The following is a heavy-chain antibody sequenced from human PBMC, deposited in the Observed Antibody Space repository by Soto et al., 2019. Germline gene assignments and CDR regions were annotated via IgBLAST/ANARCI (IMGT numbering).Heavy chain of an antibody. Sequence: ASVKVSCKASGYTFTSYGISWLRQAPGQGLEWMGWISAYNGNTNYAQKLQGRVTMTTDTSTSTAYMELRSLRSDDTAVYYCARARGSGYYSPLDYWGQGTLVTVSS. J-gene: IGHJ4*02. CDR3: ARARGSGYYSPLDY. V-gene: IGHV1-18*01. CDR2: ISAYNGNT. D-gene: IGHD3-22*01. CDR1: GYTFTSYG.